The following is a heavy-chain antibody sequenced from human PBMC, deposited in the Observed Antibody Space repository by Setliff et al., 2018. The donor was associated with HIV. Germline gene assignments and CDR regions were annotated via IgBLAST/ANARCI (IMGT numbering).Heavy chain of an antibody. CDR1: GYTFTSYH. D-gene: IGHD2-15*01. CDR2: INPNSGDT. CDR3: ARDLVVVAPYYCFDP. Sequence: GASVKVSCKTSGYTFTSYHLHWLRQAPGQGLEWMGWINPNSGDTRYAQRFQGRVTMTRDTSTNTAYMELNSLTSDDTAVYYCARDLVVVAPYYCFDPWGQGTLVTSPQ. J-gene: IGHJ5*02. V-gene: IGHV1-2*02.